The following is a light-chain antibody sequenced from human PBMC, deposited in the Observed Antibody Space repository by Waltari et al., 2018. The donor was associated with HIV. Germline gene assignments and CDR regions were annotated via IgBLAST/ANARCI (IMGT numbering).Light chain of an antibody. V-gene: IGLV1-51*01. CDR2: DNN. CDR1: SSNMGNNY. Sequence: QSVLTQPPSVSAAPGQKVTISCSGSSSNMGNNYVSWSQQLPGTPPNLLIYDNNKRPSGIPDRFSGSKSGTSATLGITGLQTGDEADYYCGTWDSSLSAGGVFGGGTKLTVL. CDR3: GTWDSSLSAGGV. J-gene: IGLJ2*01.